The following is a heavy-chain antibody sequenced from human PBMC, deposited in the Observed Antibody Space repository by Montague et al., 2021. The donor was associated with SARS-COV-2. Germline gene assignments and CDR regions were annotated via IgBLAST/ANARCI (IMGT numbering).Heavy chain of an antibody. CDR2: IFHSGIT. Sequence: SETLSLTCSVSGGSISSYYWGWIRQSPGKGLEWIGYIFHSGITDYNPSLKSRVTISVDMSKNQFSLQLNSVTAADSAVYYCARTEYNWNDWFDPWGQGTLVTGSS. CDR3: ARTEYNWNDWFDP. V-gene: IGHV4-59*13. J-gene: IGHJ5*02. CDR1: GGSISSYY. D-gene: IGHD1-20*01.